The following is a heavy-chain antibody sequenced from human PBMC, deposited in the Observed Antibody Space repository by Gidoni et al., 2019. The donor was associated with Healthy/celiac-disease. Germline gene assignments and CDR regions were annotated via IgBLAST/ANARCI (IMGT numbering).Heavy chain of an antibody. CDR2: INHSGST. D-gene: IGHD6-13*01. V-gene: IGHV4-34*01. CDR3: ARGVLSSSSSTGHFQH. J-gene: IGHJ1*01. Sequence: QVQLQQWGAGLLKPSETLSLTCAVYGGSFSGYYWSWIRQPPGKGLEWIGEINHSGSTNYNPSLKSRVTISVDTSKNQFSLKLSSVTAADTAVYYCARGVLSSSSSTGHFQHWGQGTLVTVSS. CDR1: GGSFSGYY.